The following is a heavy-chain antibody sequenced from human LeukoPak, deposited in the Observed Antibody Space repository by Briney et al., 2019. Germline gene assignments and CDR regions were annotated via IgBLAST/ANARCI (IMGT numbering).Heavy chain of an antibody. D-gene: IGHD3-3*01. Sequence: SETLSLTCTVSGGSISSYYWSWIRQPPGKGLEWIGYIYYSGSTNYNPSLKSRVTISVDTSKNQFSLKLSSVTAADTAVYYCARAARPEDQSGYLYYYYYMDVWGKGTTVTVSS. CDR1: GGSISSYY. CDR2: IYYSGST. CDR3: ARAARPEDQSGYLYYYYYMDV. V-gene: IGHV4-59*01. J-gene: IGHJ6*03.